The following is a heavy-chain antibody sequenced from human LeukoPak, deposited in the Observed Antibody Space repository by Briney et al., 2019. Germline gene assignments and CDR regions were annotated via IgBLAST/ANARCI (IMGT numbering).Heavy chain of an antibody. CDR2: IYPGDSDT. D-gene: IGHD1-7*01. CDR3: ARLGITGTTLSWFDP. J-gene: IGHJ5*02. Sequence: GESLKISCKGSGYSFTNNWIGWVRQMPGKGLEWMGIIYPGDSDTRYSPSFQGQVTISADKSISIAYLQWSSLKASATAMYCCARLGITGTTLSWFDPWGQGTLVTVSS. CDR1: GYSFTNNW. V-gene: IGHV5-51*01.